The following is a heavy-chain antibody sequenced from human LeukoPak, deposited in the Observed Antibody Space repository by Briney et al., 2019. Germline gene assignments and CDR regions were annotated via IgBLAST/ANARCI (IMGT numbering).Heavy chain of an antibody. V-gene: IGHV3-7*01. CDR2: IKQDGSEK. J-gene: IGHJ6*03. Sequence: GGSLRLSCAASGFTFSSYWMSWVRQAPGKGLEWVANIKQDGSEKYYVDSVKGRFTISRDNAKNSLYLQMNSLRAEDTAVYYCARDQDLLWFGELFVPGYYYYMDVWGKGTTVTVSS. CDR3: ARDQDLLWFGELFVPGYYYYMDV. D-gene: IGHD3-10*01. CDR1: GFTFSSYW.